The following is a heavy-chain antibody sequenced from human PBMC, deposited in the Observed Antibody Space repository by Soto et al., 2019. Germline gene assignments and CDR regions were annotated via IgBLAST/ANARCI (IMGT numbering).Heavy chain of an antibody. J-gene: IGHJ5*02. D-gene: IGHD3-16*01. CDR1: GGSISSDGYY. CDR2: IHYSGST. CDR3: ARTFNAEGNWFGP. Sequence: SETLSLTCIVSGGSISSDGYYWNWLRQHPGKGLECIGYIHYSGSTYYNPSLKSRVTISVDTSKNQFSLKLFSVTAADTAVYYCARTFNAEGNWFGPWGQGTLVTVSS. V-gene: IGHV4-31*03.